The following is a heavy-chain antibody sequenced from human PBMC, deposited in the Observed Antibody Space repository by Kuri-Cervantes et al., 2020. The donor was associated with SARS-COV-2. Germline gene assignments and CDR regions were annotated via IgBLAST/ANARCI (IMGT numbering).Heavy chain of an antibody. CDR2: IYHSGST. CDR1: GYSIGSGYY. CDR3: ARRRYYDSRGYYDGFDAFDI. V-gene: IGHV4-38-2*01. J-gene: IGHJ3*02. D-gene: IGHD3-22*01. Sequence: SETLSLTCAVSGYSIGSGYYWGWIRQPPGKGLEWIGSIYHSGSTYYNPSLKSRVTISVDTSKNQISMKLSSVTAADTAVYYCARRRYYDSRGYYDGFDAFDIWGQGTMVTVSS.